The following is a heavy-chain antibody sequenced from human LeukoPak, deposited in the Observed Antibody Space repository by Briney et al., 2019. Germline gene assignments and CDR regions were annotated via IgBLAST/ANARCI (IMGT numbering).Heavy chain of an antibody. V-gene: IGHV3-11*06. CDR2: ISSSSSYT. CDR3: ARGNFRAPNN. CDR1: GFTFSDYY. J-gene: IGHJ4*02. Sequence: GGSLRLSCAASGFTFSDYYMSWIRQAPGKGLEWFSYISSSSSYTKYADSVKGRFTISRDNAKNSLYLQMNSLRAEDTAVYYCARGNFRAPNNWGQGTLVTVSS. D-gene: IGHD2/OR15-2a*01.